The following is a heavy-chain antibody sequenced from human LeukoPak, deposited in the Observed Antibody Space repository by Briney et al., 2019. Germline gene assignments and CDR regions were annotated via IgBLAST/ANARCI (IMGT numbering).Heavy chain of an antibody. CDR3: ARDGGSSWYYFDY. J-gene: IGHJ4*02. V-gene: IGHV3-33*01. D-gene: IGHD6-13*01. CDR1: GFTFSSYG. Sequence: GGSLRLSCAASGFTFSSYGMHWVRRAPGKGLEWVAVIWYDGSNKYYADSVKGRFTISRGNSKNTLYLQMNSLRAEDTAVYYCARDGGSSWYYFDYWGQGTLVTVSS. CDR2: IWYDGSNK.